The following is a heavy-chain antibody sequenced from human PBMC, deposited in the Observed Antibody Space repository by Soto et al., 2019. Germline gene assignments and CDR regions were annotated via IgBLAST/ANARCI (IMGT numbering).Heavy chain of an antibody. V-gene: IGHV4-34*01. J-gene: IGHJ6*02. D-gene: IGHD5-18*01. CDR1: GGSFSGYY. Sequence: SETLSLTCAVYGGSFSGYYWSWIRQPPGKGLEWIGGINHSGSTNYNPSLKSRVTISVDTSKNQFSLKLSSVTAADTAVYYCARGPGNSYGYFYYYYGMDVWGQGTTVTVS. CDR3: ARGPGNSYGYFYYYYGMDV. CDR2: INHSGST.